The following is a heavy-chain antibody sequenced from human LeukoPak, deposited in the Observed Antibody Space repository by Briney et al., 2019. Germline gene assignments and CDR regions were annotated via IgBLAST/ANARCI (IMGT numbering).Heavy chain of an antibody. V-gene: IGHV4-34*01. CDR2: INHSGST. J-gene: IGHJ4*02. D-gene: IGHD3-22*01. Sequence: SETLSLTCAVYGGPFSGYYWSWIRQPPGKGLEWIGEINHSGSTNYNPSLKSRVTISVDTSKNQFSLKLSSVTAADTAVYYCARGDYYDSSGYYSVSLNFDYWGQGTLVTVSS. CDR1: GGPFSGYY. CDR3: ARGDYYDSSGYYSVSLNFDY.